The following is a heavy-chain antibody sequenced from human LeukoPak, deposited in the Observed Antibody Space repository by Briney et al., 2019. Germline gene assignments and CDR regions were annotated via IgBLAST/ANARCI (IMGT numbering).Heavy chain of an antibody. CDR2: ISGSGGST. D-gene: IGHD2-2*01. CDR3: AKDPLPYCSSTSCDAFDI. CDR1: GFTFSSYA. J-gene: IGHJ3*02. Sequence: PGGSLRLSCAASGFTFSSYAMSWVRQAPGKGLEWVSAISGSGGSTYYADSVKGRFTISRDNSKNTLYLQMNSLRAEDTAVYYCAKDPLPYCSSTSCDAFDIWGQGTTVTVSS. V-gene: IGHV3-23*01.